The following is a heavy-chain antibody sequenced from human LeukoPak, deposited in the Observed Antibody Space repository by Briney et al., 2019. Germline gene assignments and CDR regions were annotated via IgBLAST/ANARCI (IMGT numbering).Heavy chain of an antibody. J-gene: IGHJ4*02. D-gene: IGHD1-1*01. Sequence: GGSLRLSCAASGFPFSTYEMNWVRQAPGKGLEWVSYISNSGGTIYYADSVKGRFTISRDNAKNSLHLQMNSLRAEDTAVYYRARVGAYAAVNWWGQGILVTVSS. V-gene: IGHV3-48*03. CDR3: ARVGAYAAVNW. CDR2: ISNSGGTI. CDR1: GFPFSTYE.